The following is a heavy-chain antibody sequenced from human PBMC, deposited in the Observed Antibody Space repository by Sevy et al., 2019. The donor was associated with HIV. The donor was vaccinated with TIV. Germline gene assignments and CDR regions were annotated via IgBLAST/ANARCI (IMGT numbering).Heavy chain of an antibody. D-gene: IGHD5-12*01. Sequence: GGSLRLSCAASGFTFSIYSMNWVRQAPGKGLEWVSSISSSSTYKYYADSVKGRFTISRDNAKNSLYLQMNSLRAEDTAVYYCARDQKGEYSGYGGAGYYGMDVWGQGITVTVSS. CDR1: GFTFSIYS. CDR2: ISSSSTYK. CDR3: ARDQKGEYSGYGGAGYYGMDV. V-gene: IGHV3-21*01. J-gene: IGHJ6*02.